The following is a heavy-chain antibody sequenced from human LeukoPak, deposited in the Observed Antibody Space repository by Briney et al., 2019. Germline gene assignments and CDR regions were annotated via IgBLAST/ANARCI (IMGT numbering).Heavy chain of an antibody. J-gene: IGHJ4*02. CDR3: ARATIVGATTGDY. CDR1: GYTFTSYA. CDR2: INAGNGNT. V-gene: IGHV1-3*01. D-gene: IGHD1-26*01. Sequence: APVKVSCKASGYTFTSYAMHWVRQAPGQRLEWMGWINAGNGNTKYSQKFQGRVTITRDTSASTAYMELSSLRSEDTAVYYCARATIVGATTGDYWGQGTLVTVSS.